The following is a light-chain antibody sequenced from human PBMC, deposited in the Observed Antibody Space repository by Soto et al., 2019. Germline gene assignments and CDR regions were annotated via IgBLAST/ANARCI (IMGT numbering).Light chain of an antibody. Sequence: EIVLMQSPGTLSLSPGERATLSCRASQSVSSSYLAWYQQKPGQAPXLLLXGASSRATGIPDRFSGSGSGTDFTLTISRLEPEDFALYYCQQRSNWPPEVTFGQGTRLEIK. CDR2: GAS. V-gene: IGKV3D-20*02. CDR3: QQRSNWPPEVT. J-gene: IGKJ5*01. CDR1: QSVSSSY.